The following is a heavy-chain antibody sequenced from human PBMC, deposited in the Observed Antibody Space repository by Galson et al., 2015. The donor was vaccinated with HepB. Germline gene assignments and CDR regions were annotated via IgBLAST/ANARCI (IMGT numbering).Heavy chain of an antibody. CDR1: GYTFTAYY. CDR3: AALVVVVAATHFDY. V-gene: IGHV1-69*02. CDR2: IIPILGIA. Sequence: SVKVSCKASGYTFTAYYLHWIRQAPGQGLEWMGRIIPILGIANYAQKFQGRVTITADKSTSTAYIELSSLRSEDTAVYYCAALVVVVAATHFDYWGQGTLVTVSS. J-gene: IGHJ4*02. D-gene: IGHD2-15*01.